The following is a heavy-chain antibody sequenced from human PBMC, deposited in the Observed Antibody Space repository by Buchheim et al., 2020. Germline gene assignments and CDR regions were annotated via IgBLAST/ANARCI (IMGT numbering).Heavy chain of an antibody. Sequence: EVQLVESGGGLVQPGGSLRLSCAASGFTFSSYWMHWVRQAPGKGLVCVARINSDGRTTTYADSVKGRFTISRDNAMTPLYLQMNSLRAEDTAVYYCVTSGSYYYYAMDVWGQGTT. CDR1: GFTFSSYW. J-gene: IGHJ6*02. D-gene: IGHD3-22*01. CDR3: VTSGSYYYYAMDV. CDR2: INSDGRTT. V-gene: IGHV3-74*01.